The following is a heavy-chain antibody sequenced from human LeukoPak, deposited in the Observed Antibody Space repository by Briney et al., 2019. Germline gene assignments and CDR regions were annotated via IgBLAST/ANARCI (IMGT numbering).Heavy chain of an antibody. J-gene: IGHJ3*02. CDR2: IKQDGSEK. CDR1: GFTFSSYW. D-gene: IGHD3-3*01. CDR3: ARVFLFLDYAFDI. V-gene: IGHV3-7*04. Sequence: GGSLRLSCAASGFTFSSYWMSWVRQAPGKGLEWVANIKQDGSEKYYVDSVKGRFTISRGNAKNSLYLQMNSLRAEDAAVYYCARVFLFLDYAFDIWGQGTMVTVSS.